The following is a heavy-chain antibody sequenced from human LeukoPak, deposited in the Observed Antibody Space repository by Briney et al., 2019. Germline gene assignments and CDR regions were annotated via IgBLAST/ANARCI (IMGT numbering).Heavy chain of an antibody. CDR2: ICYSGST. V-gene: IGHV4-59*01. CDR1: GGSISSYY. D-gene: IGHD3-10*01. Sequence: SETLSLTCTVSGGSISSYYWSWIRQPPGKGLEWIGYICYSGSTNYNPSLKSRVTISVDTSKNQFSLKLSCVTAADTAVYYCASSGYYYGMDVWGKGTTVTVSS. CDR3: ASSGYYYGMDV. J-gene: IGHJ6*04.